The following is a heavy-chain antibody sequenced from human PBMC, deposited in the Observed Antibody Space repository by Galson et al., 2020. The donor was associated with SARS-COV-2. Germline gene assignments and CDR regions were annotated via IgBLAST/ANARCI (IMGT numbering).Heavy chain of an antibody. D-gene: IGHD3-22*01. Sequence: ASVKVSCKASGYTFTGYYMHWVRQAPGQGLEWMGWINPNSGGTNYAQKFQGRVTMTRDTSISTAYMELSRLRSDDTAVYYCARVPFPYYYDSSGYYDYYYYYGMDVWGQGTTVTVSS. CDR1: GYTFTGYY. CDR2: INPNSGGT. J-gene: IGHJ6*02. CDR3: ARVPFPYYYDSSGYYDYYYYYGMDV. V-gene: IGHV1-2*02.